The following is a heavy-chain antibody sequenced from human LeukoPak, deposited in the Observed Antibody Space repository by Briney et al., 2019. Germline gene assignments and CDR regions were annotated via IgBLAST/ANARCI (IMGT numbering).Heavy chain of an antibody. D-gene: IGHD3-22*01. CDR2: IYYTGST. Sequence: PSETLSLTCTVSSGSISSYYWSWIRQPPGKGLEWIGYIYYTGSTNYNPSLKSRVTISVDTSKNQFSLRLSSVTAADTAVYYCARVANNGYYFFDYWGQGTLVTVSS. V-gene: IGHV4-59*08. CDR3: ARVANNGYYFFDY. CDR1: SGSISSYY. J-gene: IGHJ4*02.